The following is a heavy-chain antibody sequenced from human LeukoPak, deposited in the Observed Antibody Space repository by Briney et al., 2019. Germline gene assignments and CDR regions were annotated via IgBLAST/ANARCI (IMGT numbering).Heavy chain of an antibody. V-gene: IGHV4-59*01. D-gene: IGHD6-6*01. CDR2: IYYSGST. Sequence: SETLSLTCTVSAGSISNYYWNWLRQPPGKGLEWIGYIYYSGSTNYNPSLKSRVTISVDTSKNQFSLKLTSVTAADTAVYNCARCPYSSSTLFDYWGQGTLVTVSS. CDR1: AGSISNYY. J-gene: IGHJ4*02. CDR3: ARCPYSSSTLFDY.